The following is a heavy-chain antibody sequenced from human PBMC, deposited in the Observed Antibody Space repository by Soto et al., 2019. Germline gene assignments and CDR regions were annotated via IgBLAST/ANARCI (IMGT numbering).Heavy chain of an antibody. CDR3: ARHAPSSYYYDSSRFGGLDV. Sequence: SETLSLTCTVSGGSISSYYWSWIRQPPGKGLEWIGYIYYCGSTNYNPSLKSRVTISVDTSKNQFSLKLSSVTAADTAVYYCARHAPSSYYYDSSRFGGLDVWGQGTTVTVSS. J-gene: IGHJ6*02. V-gene: IGHV4-59*01. CDR1: GGSISSYY. D-gene: IGHD3-22*01. CDR2: IYYCGST.